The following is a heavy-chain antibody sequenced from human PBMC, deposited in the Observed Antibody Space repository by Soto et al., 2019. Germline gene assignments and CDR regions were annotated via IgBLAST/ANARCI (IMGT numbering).Heavy chain of an antibody. D-gene: IGHD3-10*01. V-gene: IGHV1-18*01. J-gene: IGHJ4*02. CDR3: ARDIELLWFGELLMARPGGY. CDR1: GYTFTSYG. CDR2: ISAYNGNT. Sequence: QVQLVQSGAEVKKPGASVKVSCKASGYTFTSYGISWVRQAPGQGLEWMGWISAYNGNTNYAQKLQGRVTMTTDASTIKAYKEQRSLRSDATAVYYCARDIELLWFGELLMARPGGYWGQGTLVTVSS.